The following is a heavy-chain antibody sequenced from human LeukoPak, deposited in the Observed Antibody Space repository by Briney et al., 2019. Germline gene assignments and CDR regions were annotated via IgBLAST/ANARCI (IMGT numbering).Heavy chain of an antibody. CDR3: AKGEMIVVFFDY. Sequence: GGSLRLSCAASGFTFSSYAMSWARQAPGKGLEWVSAISGSGGSTYYADSVKGRFTISRDNSKNTLYLQMNSLRAEDTAVYYCAKGEMIVVFFDYWGQGTLVTVSS. J-gene: IGHJ4*02. V-gene: IGHV3-23*01. CDR1: GFTFSSYA. CDR2: ISGSGGST. D-gene: IGHD3-22*01.